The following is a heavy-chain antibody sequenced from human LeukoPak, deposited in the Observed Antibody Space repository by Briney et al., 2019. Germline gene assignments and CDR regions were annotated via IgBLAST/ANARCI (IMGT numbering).Heavy chain of an antibody. CDR1: GNYW. Sequence: QPGGSLRLSCAASGNYWMHWVRQAPGKGLVWVSHINSDGSWTSYADSVKGRFTISKDNAKNTVYLQMNSLRAEDTAVYSCARVIVTVPGQSDYFDYWGQGTLVTFSS. CDR3: ARVIVTVPGQSDYFDY. V-gene: IGHV3-74*01. J-gene: IGHJ4*02. CDR2: INSDGSWT. D-gene: IGHD2/OR15-2a*01.